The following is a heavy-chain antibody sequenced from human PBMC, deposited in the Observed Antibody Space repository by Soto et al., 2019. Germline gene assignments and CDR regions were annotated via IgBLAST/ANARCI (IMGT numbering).Heavy chain of an antibody. CDR3: VRVVAIPGYPDN. CDR1: GGTISIYA. J-gene: IGHJ4*02. Sequence: SVKVSCKTSGGTISIYAMSWVRQAPGQGLEWMGGTVPIVDTSTYAQKFQGRVTITADESTSTVYMELSSLRSDDTAVYYCVRVVAIPGYPDNWGQGTQVTVSS. D-gene: IGHD5-12*01. CDR2: TVPIVDTS. V-gene: IGHV1-69*13.